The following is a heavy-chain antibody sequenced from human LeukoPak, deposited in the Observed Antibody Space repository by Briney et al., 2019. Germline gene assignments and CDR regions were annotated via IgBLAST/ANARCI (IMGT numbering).Heavy chain of an antibody. CDR3: ARVVAATRDAFDI. CDR2: IKQDGSEK. V-gene: IGHV3-7*01. D-gene: IGHD2-15*01. J-gene: IGHJ3*02. CDR1: GFTFSSYW. Sequence: GGSLRLSCAASGFTFSSYWMSWVRQAPGKGLEWVANIKQDGSEKYYVDSVKGRFTISRDNAKNSLYLQMNSLRAEDTAVYYCARVVAATRDAFDIWGQGTMVTVSS.